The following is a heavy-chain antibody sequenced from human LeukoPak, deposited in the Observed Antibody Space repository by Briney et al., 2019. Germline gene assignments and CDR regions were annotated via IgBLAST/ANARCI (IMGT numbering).Heavy chain of an antibody. Sequence: GGSLRLSCAAPGFTFSSYSMNWVRQAPGKGLEWVSSISSSSSYIYYADSVKGRFTISRDNAKNSLYLQMNSLRAEDTAVYYCARDLRSGWYFYWGQGTLVTVSS. CDR3: ARDLRSGWYFY. CDR2: ISSSSSYI. CDR1: GFTFSSYS. J-gene: IGHJ4*02. D-gene: IGHD6-19*01. V-gene: IGHV3-21*01.